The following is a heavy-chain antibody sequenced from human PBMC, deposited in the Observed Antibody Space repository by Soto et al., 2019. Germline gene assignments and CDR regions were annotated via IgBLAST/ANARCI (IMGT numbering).Heavy chain of an antibody. Sequence: SETLSLTCTVSGGSISSSSYYWGWIRQPPGKGLEWIGSIYYSGSTYYNPSLKSRVTISVDTPKNQFSLKLSSVTAAHTAVYYCARQGNYDFWSGYYNYYYYGMDVWGQGTTVT. D-gene: IGHD3-3*01. CDR3: ARQGNYDFWSGYYNYYYYGMDV. V-gene: IGHV4-39*01. CDR2: IYYSGST. J-gene: IGHJ6*02. CDR1: GGSISSSSYY.